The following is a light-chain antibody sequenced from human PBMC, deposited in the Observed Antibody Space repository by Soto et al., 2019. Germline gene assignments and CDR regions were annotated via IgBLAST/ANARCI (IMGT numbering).Light chain of an antibody. CDR3: QQYKSFSIT. J-gene: IGKJ3*01. CDR2: SAA. V-gene: IGKV1-12*01. CDR1: QVIDNW. Sequence: DIQMTQSPYSLSASVGDRVTITCRASQVIDNWLAWYQQKPGKAPKVLIYSAANLQSGVPSRFSGSRSGTDFTLTISSLQPEDFATYYCQQYKSFSITFGRGTKVDIK.